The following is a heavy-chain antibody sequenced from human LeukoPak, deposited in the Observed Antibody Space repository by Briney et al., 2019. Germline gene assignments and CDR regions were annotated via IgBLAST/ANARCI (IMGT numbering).Heavy chain of an antibody. Sequence: GGSLRLSCAASGFTFSSYAMSWVRQAPGKGLEWVSAISGSGGSTYYADSVKGRFTISRDNSKNTLYLQMNSLRAEDTAVYYCATAAAAGTRRTPYFDYWGQGTLVTVSS. CDR3: ATAAAAGTRRTPYFDY. V-gene: IGHV3-23*01. CDR2: ISGSGGST. J-gene: IGHJ4*02. CDR1: GFTFSSYA. D-gene: IGHD6-13*01.